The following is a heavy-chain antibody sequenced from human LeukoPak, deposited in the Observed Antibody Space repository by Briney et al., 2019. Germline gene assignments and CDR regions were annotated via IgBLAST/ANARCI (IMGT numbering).Heavy chain of an antibody. CDR1: GGSISSYY. D-gene: IGHD6-13*01. J-gene: IGHJ4*02. CDR2: IYNGGST. Sequence: PSETLSLTCTVSGGSISSYYWSWIRQPPGKGLEWIGYIYNGGSTNYNPSLKSRVTISVDTSKNQFSLKLTSVTAADTAVYYCATSIAGTGSSGYYWGPGTLVTVSS. V-gene: IGHV4-59*01. CDR3: ATSIAGTGSSGYY.